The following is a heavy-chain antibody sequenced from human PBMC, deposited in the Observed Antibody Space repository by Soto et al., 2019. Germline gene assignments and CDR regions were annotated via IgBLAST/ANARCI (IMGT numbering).Heavy chain of an antibody. D-gene: IGHD6-13*01. V-gene: IGHV4-59*08. Sequence: QVQLQESGPGLVKPSETLSLTCTVSGGSISSYYWSWIRQPPGKGLEWIGYIFYSGSTNYNPSLKSRVTLSVDTSKNQFSLKLSSVTAADTAVYYCARLYSSSLDFWGQGTLVTVSS. CDR3: ARLYSSSLDF. CDR1: GGSISSYY. J-gene: IGHJ4*02. CDR2: IFYSGST.